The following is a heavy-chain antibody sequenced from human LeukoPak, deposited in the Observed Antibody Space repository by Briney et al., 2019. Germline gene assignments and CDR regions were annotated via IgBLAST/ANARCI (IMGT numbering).Heavy chain of an antibody. J-gene: IGHJ4*02. CDR1: GGSFSGYY. D-gene: IGHD3-22*01. CDR3: ARGWHDSSRPPPHRVDYFDY. Sequence: SETLSLACAVYGGSFSGYYWSWIRQPPGKGLEWFGEINLSGSTNYNPSLKSRVTISVDTSKNQFSLKLSSVTAADTAVYYCARGWHDSSRPPPHRVDYFDYWGQGTLVTVSS. V-gene: IGHV4-34*01. CDR2: INLSGST.